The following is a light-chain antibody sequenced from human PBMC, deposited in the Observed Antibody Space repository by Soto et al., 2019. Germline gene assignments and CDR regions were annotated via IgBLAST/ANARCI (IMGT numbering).Light chain of an antibody. CDR1: QGISSY. CDR3: QQLKKYPLT. CDR2: VAA. Sequence: QLTQSPSSLSASVGDRVTITCRASQGISSYLGWYQQKPGKAPKLLIYVAATLQSGVPSWLSGSGSGKDFPLTTTSLQPEEIATYYCQQLKKYPLTFRGGTKVEIK. J-gene: IGKJ4*01. V-gene: IGKV1-9*01.